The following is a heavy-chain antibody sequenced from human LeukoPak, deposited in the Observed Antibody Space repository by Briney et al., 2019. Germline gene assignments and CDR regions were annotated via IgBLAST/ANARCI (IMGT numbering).Heavy chain of an antibody. J-gene: IGHJ3*02. CDR1: GFTFRSYA. CDR2: IYSGGST. D-gene: IGHD5-12*01. V-gene: IGHV3-53*04. Sequence: PGGSLRLSCAASGFTFRSYAIHWVRQAPGKGLEWVSVIYSGGSTYYTDSVKGRFTISRHNSKNTLYLQMNSLRPEDTAVYYCATQGRGEMATIKHDAFDIWGQGTMVTVSS. CDR3: ATQGRGEMATIKHDAFDI.